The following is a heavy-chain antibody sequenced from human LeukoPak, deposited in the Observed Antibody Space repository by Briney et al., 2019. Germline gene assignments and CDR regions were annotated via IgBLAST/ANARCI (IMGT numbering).Heavy chain of an antibody. Sequence: GGSLRLSCAASGFTFSSYTMNWVRQAPGKGLEWVSAISGSGGSTYYADSVKGRFTISRDNSKNTLYLQMNSLRAEDTAVYYCAKGLVAARYYFDYWGQGTLVTVSS. V-gene: IGHV3-23*01. J-gene: IGHJ4*02. CDR3: AKGLVAARYYFDY. CDR2: ISGSGGST. D-gene: IGHD2-15*01. CDR1: GFTFSSYT.